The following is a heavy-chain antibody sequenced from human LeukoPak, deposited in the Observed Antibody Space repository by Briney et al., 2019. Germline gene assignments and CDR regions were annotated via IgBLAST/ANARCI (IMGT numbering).Heavy chain of an antibody. Sequence: SETLSLTCIVSGGSISSSIYYWAWVRQPPGKGLEWIGTVFYNGATQYSPSLRSRVTISIDTSTNQFSLKLTSVTAADTALYYCARDGMATVVTPNYWGQGTLVTVSS. J-gene: IGHJ4*02. CDR2: VFYNGAT. V-gene: IGHV4-39*07. CDR3: ARDGMATVVTPNY. CDR1: GGSISSSIYY. D-gene: IGHD4-23*01.